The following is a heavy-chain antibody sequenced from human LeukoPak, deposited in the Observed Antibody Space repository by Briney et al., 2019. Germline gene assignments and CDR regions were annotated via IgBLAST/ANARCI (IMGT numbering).Heavy chain of an antibody. J-gene: IGHJ4*02. Sequence: PGGSLRLSCAASGFNFSSYSMNWVRQAPGKGLEWVTSISSSSSYIYYADSVKGRFTISRDNSKNTLYLQMNSLRAEDTAVYYCAKDKARSTSCYSFDYWGQGTLVTVSS. CDR2: ISSSSSYI. CDR1: GFNFSSYS. CDR3: AKDKARSTSCYSFDY. V-gene: IGHV3-21*04. D-gene: IGHD2-2*01.